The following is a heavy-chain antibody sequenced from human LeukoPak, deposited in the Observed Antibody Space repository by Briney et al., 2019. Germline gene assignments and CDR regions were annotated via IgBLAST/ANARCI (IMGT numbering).Heavy chain of an antibody. CDR2: INHSGST. J-gene: IGHJ6*03. CDR1: GGSISSSSYY. D-gene: IGHD6-13*01. Sequence: SETLSLTCTVSGGSISSSSYYWGWIRQPPGKGLEWIGEINHSGSTNYNPSLKSRVTISVDTSKNQFSLKLSSVTAADTAVYYCAKQPRYYYYYMDVWGKGTTVTVSS. CDR3: AKQPRYYYYYMDV. V-gene: IGHV4-39*07.